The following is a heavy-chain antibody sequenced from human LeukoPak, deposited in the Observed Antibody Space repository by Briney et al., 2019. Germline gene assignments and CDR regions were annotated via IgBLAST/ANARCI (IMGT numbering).Heavy chain of an antibody. CDR2: ISGRGGST. Sequence: GGSRRLACAASGFTFSIYAISWVRQAPGKGLEWVSAISGRGGSTYYADSVKGRFTISRDNSKNTLYLQMNSLRAEDTAVYSCAKDLRRGVRAFYYYGMDVWGKGTTVTVSS. CDR1: GFTFSIYA. J-gene: IGHJ6*04. V-gene: IGHV3-23*01. CDR3: AKDLRRGVRAFYYYGMDV. D-gene: IGHD2-8*02.